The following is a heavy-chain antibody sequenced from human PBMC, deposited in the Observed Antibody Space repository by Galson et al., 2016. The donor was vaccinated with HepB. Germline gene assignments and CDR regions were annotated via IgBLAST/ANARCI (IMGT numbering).Heavy chain of an antibody. CDR1: GFSIRNHW. J-gene: IGHJ4*02. CDR3: ARIAADGSTFDY. V-gene: IGHV3-7*03. D-gene: IGHD6-13*01. Sequence: LRLSCAASGFSIRNHWMSWVRQAPGKGLEWVANINQDGSVEKYADSVRGRFTVFKDNAKNSAYLQLNSLSADDTAMFYCARIAADGSTFDYWGQGTLVTVSS. CDR2: INQDGSVE.